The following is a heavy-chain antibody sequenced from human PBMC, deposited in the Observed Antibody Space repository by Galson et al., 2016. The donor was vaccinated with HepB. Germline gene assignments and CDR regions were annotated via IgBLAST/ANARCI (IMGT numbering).Heavy chain of an antibody. J-gene: IGHJ5*01. Sequence: SETLSLTCTVSGGSIGNQYWSWIRQSPGKGLEWIGYVYHSWTTNYNPSLESRVTMSVDTSTNQIFLTLRSVTAADTAVYYCARDKGVAVALRWFEYWGQGTLVTVSS. CDR1: GGSIGNQY. V-gene: IGHV4-59*11. CDR2: VYHSWTT. CDR3: ARDKGVAVALRWFEY. D-gene: IGHD6-19*01.